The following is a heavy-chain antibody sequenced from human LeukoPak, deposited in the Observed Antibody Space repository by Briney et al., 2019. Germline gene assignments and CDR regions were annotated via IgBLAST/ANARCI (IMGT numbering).Heavy chain of an antibody. D-gene: IGHD5-12*01. Sequence: PSETLSLTCAVYGGSFSGYYWSWIRQSPGKGLEWIGEINHSGATNYNPSLKSRVTALVDMSKNQFSLKLTSVTAADTAVYYCARARETVAIDYWGQGTLVTVSS. CDR1: GGSFSGYY. CDR3: ARARETVAIDY. V-gene: IGHV4-34*01. J-gene: IGHJ4*02. CDR2: INHSGAT.